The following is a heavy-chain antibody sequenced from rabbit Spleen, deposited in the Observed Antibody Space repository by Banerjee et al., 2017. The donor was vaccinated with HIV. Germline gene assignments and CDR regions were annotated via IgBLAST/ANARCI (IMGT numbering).Heavy chain of an antibody. CDR1: GLDFSSSYW. CDR3: ARMAGPSAYLWPYYFNL. J-gene: IGHJ4*01. Sequence: QEQLVEYGGDLVQPEGSLTLTCKASGLDFSSSYWICWVRQAPGKGLEWIACIYTGSTGSTYYASWARGRFTISETSSTTVTLQMTSLTVSDTATYFCARMAGPSAYLWPYYFNLWGQGTLVTVS. V-gene: IGHV1S45*01. D-gene: IGHD1-1*01. CDR2: IYTGSTGST.